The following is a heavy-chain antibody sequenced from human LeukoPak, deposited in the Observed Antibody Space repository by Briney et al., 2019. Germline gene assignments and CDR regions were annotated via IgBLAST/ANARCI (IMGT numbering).Heavy chain of an antibody. D-gene: IGHD4-23*01. CDR1: GFTFSSYS. Sequence: GGSLRLSCAASGFTFSSYSMNWVRQAPGKGLEWVSSISSSSGYIYYADLVKGRFTISRDNAKNSLYLQMNSLRAEDTAVYYCEVATGYWGQGTLVTVSS. CDR3: EVATGY. CDR2: ISSSSGYI. J-gene: IGHJ4*02. V-gene: IGHV3-21*01.